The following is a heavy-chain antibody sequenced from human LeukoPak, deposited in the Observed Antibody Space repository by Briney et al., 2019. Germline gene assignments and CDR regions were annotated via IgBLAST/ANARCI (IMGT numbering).Heavy chain of an antibody. V-gene: IGHV3-30*04. Sequence: PGRSLRLSCAASGFTFSSYAMHWVRQAPGKGLEWVAVISYDGSNKYYADSVKGRFTISRDNSNNTLYLQMNSLRAEDTAVYYCARDHPKCSGGSCYGPIDYWGQGTLVTVSS. J-gene: IGHJ4*02. CDR3: ARDHPKCSGGSCYGPIDY. D-gene: IGHD2-15*01. CDR2: ISYDGSNK. CDR1: GFTFSSYA.